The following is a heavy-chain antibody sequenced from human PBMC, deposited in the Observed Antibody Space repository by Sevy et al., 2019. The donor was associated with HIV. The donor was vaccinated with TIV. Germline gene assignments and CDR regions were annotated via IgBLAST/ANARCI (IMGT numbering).Heavy chain of an antibody. Sequence: GGSLRLSCAASGFTVSSNYMSWVRQAPGKGLEWVSVIYSGGSTYYADSVKGRFTISRDNSKNTLYLQMNSLRAEDTAEYYCAGGRNPGGYYYGMDVWGQGTTVTVSS. CDR3: AGGRNPGGYYYGMDV. CDR2: IYSGGST. CDR1: GFTVSSNY. V-gene: IGHV3-53*01. J-gene: IGHJ6*02.